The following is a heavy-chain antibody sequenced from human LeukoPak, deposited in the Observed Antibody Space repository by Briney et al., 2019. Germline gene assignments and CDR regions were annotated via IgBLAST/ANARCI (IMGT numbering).Heavy chain of an antibody. CDR3: ARDKRSGYYPGY. CDR1: GFIFSSYA. J-gene: IGHJ4*02. Sequence: PGGSLRLSCAASGFIFSSYAMHWARQAPGEGLEWVAAITYDGSSVHYADSVKGRFTISRDNSKNTLYLEMNSLRPEDTAIYYCARDKRSGYYPGYWGQGTLFTVSS. V-gene: IGHV3-30-3*01. CDR2: ITYDGSSV. D-gene: IGHD3-3*01.